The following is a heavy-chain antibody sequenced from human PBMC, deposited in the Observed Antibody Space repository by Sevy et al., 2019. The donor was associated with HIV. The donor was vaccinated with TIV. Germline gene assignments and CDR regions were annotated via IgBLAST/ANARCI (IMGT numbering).Heavy chain of an antibody. CDR3: AKVYSGYDSGSYFDY. J-gene: IGHJ4*02. CDR1: GFTFSSYA. D-gene: IGHD5-12*01. V-gene: IGHV3-23*01. Sequence: GGSLRLSCAASGFTFSSYAMSWVRQAPGKGLEWVSAISGSGGSTYDADSVKGRFTISRDNSKNTLYLQMNSLRAEDTAVYYCAKVYSGYDSGSYFDYWGQGTLVTVSS. CDR2: ISGSGGST.